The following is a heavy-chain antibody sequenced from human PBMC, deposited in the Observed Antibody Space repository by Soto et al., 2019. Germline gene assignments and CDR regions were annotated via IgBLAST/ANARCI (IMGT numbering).Heavy chain of an antibody. V-gene: IGHV1-69*01. J-gene: IGHJ6*02. D-gene: IGHD1-1*01. Sequence: QVQLVQSGAEVKKPGSSVKVSCKASGGTFSSYAISWVRQAPVQGLDWMGGIIPIFGTANYAQKFQGRVTVTADESTSTAYMELSSLRSEDKAVYYCARVPYRQLGSLFRFLYSYGMDVWGQGTTVTVSS. CDR3: ARVPYRQLGSLFRFLYSYGMDV. CDR1: GGTFSSYA. CDR2: IIPIFGTA.